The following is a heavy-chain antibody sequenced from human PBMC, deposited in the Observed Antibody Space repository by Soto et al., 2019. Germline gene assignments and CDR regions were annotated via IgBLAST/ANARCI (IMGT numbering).Heavy chain of an antibody. CDR1: GYTFTGYY. Sequence: ASVKVSCKASGYTFTGYYMNCVRQAPGQGLEWMGWINPNSGGTNYAQKFQGRVTMTRDTSISTAYMELSRLRSDDTAVYYCARLRVKPRFYGMDVWGQGTTVTVSS. V-gene: IGHV1-2*02. J-gene: IGHJ6*02. D-gene: IGHD2-21*01. CDR2: INPNSGGT. CDR3: ARLRVKPRFYGMDV.